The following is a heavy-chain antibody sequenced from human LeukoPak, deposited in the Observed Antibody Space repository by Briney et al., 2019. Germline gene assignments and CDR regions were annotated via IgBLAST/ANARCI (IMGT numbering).Heavy chain of an antibody. J-gene: IGHJ4*02. Sequence: MASETLSLICSVSGGFISSSSYYWGWIRQPPGKGLEWIGTIYYSGSTYYNPSLKSRVTISVDTSKNQFSLKLNSVTAADTAVYYCARQFDYWGQGTLVTVSS. CDR2: IYYSGST. CDR1: GGFISSSSYY. V-gene: IGHV4-39*01. CDR3: ARQFDY.